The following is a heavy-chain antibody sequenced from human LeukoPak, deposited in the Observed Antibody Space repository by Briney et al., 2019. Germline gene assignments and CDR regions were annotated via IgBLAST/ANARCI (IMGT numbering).Heavy chain of an antibody. J-gene: IGHJ4*02. Sequence: GGSLRLSCAASGFTFDDYTMHWVRQAPGKGLEWVSVIYSGGSTYYADSVKGRFTISRDNSKNTLYLQMNSLRAEDTAVYYCARDRSYGSGSFDYWGQGTPVTVSS. CDR1: GFTFDDYT. CDR2: IYSGGST. D-gene: IGHD3-10*01. CDR3: ARDRSYGSGSFDY. V-gene: IGHV3-53*01.